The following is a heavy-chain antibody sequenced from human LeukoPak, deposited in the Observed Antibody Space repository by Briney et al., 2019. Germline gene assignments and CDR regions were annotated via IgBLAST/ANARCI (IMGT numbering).Heavy chain of an antibody. CDR3: ARTYDFWSGPTNWFDP. CDR1: GGSISSYC. Sequence: SETLSLTCTVPGGSISSYCWSWIQEPPRKGLEWIGYIYYSGSTNYNPSLKSRVTISVDTSKNQFSLKLSSVTAADTAVYYCARTYDFWSGPTNWFDPWGQGTLVTVSS. J-gene: IGHJ5*02. V-gene: IGHV4-59*01. D-gene: IGHD3-3*01. CDR2: IYYSGST.